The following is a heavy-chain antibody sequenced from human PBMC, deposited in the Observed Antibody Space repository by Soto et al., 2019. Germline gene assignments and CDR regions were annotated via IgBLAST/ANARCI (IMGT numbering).Heavy chain of an antibody. J-gene: IGHJ3*02. Sequence: QVQLVESGGGVVQPGRSLRLSCAASGFTFSSYGMHWVRQAPGKGLEWVAVIWYDGSNKYYADSVKGRFTISRDNSKTTLYLQMNSLRAEDTAVYYCAREDPYCSSTSCSAFDIWGQGTMVTVSS. V-gene: IGHV3-33*01. CDR1: GFTFSSYG. D-gene: IGHD2-2*01. CDR2: IWYDGSNK. CDR3: AREDPYCSSTSCSAFDI.